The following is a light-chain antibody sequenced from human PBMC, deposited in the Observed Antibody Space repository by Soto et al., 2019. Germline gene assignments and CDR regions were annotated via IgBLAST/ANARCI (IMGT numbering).Light chain of an antibody. CDR3: LQCSNWPPKWT. CDR1: QSVSDY. V-gene: IGKV3-11*01. CDR2: AAS. J-gene: IGKJ1*01. Sequence: EIVLTQSPATLSLSPGERATLSCRASQSVSDYLGWYQQRPGQAPRLLIYAASTRATGIPARFSGSGSGTDFTLTISSLEPEDFAVYYCLQCSNWPPKWTFGQGTKVDIK.